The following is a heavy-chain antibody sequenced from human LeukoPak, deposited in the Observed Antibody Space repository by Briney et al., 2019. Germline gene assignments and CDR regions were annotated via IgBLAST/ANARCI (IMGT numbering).Heavy chain of an antibody. Sequence: GASVKVSCKASGGTFSSYAISWVRQATGQGREGMGWMNPNSGNTGYAQKFQGRVTMTRNTSISTPYMELSSLRSEDTAVYYCARALRIAARRGHNWFDPWGQGTLVTVSS. J-gene: IGHJ5*02. CDR1: GGTFSSYA. D-gene: IGHD6-6*01. CDR3: ARALRIAARRGHNWFDP. CDR2: MNPNSGNT. V-gene: IGHV1-8*02.